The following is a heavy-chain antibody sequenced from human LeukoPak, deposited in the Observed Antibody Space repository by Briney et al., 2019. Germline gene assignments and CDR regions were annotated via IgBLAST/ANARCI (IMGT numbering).Heavy chain of an antibody. J-gene: IGHJ4*02. D-gene: IGHD6-19*01. CDR2: IYYSGST. Sequence: KTSETLSLTCTVSGGSISSGDYYWSWIRQPPGKGLEWIGYIYYSGSTNYSPSLKSRVTISVDTSKNQFSLKLSSVTAADTAVYYCARFKRAGGWSYFDYWGQGTLVTVSS. V-gene: IGHV4-61*08. CDR3: ARFKRAGGWSYFDY. CDR1: GGSISSGDYY.